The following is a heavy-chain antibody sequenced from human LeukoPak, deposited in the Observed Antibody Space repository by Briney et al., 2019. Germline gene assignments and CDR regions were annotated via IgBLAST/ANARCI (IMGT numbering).Heavy chain of an antibody. J-gene: IGHJ4*02. CDR3: ARDSAQPPDY. Sequence: SETLSLTCAVYGGSFSGYYWSWIRQPPGKGLEWIGEINHSGSTNYNPSLKSRVTISGDTSKNQFSLKLSSVTAADTAVYYCARDSAQPPDYWGQGTLVTVSS. CDR2: INHSGST. D-gene: IGHD3-10*01. V-gene: IGHV4-34*01. CDR1: GGSFSGYY.